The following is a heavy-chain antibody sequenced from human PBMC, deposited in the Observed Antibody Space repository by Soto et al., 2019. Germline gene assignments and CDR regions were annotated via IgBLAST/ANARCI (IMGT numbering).Heavy chain of an antibody. CDR3: ARSYHTYYFDY. CDR2: IKSKSDGGAT. Sequence: GGSLRLSCGGSGFTFSNAWMNWVRQAPGKGLEWVGRIKSKSDGGATDYATPVKGRFTISRDDSKNMLYLQMNRLQTEDTAVYFCARSYHTYYFDYWGRGTLVTVSS. J-gene: IGHJ4*01. D-gene: IGHD1-26*01. CDR1: GFTFSNAW. V-gene: IGHV3-15*07.